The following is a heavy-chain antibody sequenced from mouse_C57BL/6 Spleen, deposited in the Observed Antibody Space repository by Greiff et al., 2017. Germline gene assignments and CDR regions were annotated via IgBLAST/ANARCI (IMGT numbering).Heavy chain of an antibody. J-gene: IGHJ2*01. CDR3: ATTGTDYFDY. CDR1: GFTFSSYG. D-gene: IGHD4-1*02. V-gene: IGHV5-6*01. Sequence: EVQVVESGGDLVKPGGSLKLSCAASGFTFSSYGMSWVRQTPDKRLEWVATLSSGGSYTYYPDSVKGRFTISRDNAKNTLYLQMSSLKSEDTAMYYCATTGTDYFDYWGQGTTLTVSS. CDR2: LSSGGSYT.